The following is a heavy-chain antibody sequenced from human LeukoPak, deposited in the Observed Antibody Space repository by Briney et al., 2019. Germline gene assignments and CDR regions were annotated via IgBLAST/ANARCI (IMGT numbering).Heavy chain of an antibody. D-gene: IGHD3-10*01. V-gene: IGHV4-34*01. CDR3: ARANLGWFDP. CDR1: GGSFSGYY. CDR2: TNHSGST. Sequence: PSETLSLTCAVYGGSFSGYYWSWIRQPPGKGLEWIGETNHSGSTNYNPSLKSRVTISVDTSKNQFSLKLSSVTAADTAVYYCARANLGWFDPWGQGTLVTVSS. J-gene: IGHJ5*02.